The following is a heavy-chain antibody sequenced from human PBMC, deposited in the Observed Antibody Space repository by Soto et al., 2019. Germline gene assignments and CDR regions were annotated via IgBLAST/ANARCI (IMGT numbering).Heavy chain of an antibody. V-gene: IGHV1-69*02. J-gene: IGHJ5*02. D-gene: IGHD3-9*01. CDR1: GGTFSSYT. Sequence: QVQLVQSGAEVKKPGSSVKVSCKASGGTFSSYTISWVRQAPGQGLEWMGRIIPILGIANYAQKFQGRVTITADTSTSTAYMEMSSLRSDDTAVYYCARGRSDILTEPSDWFDPWGQGTLVTVSS. CDR3: ARGRSDILTEPSDWFDP. CDR2: IIPILGIA.